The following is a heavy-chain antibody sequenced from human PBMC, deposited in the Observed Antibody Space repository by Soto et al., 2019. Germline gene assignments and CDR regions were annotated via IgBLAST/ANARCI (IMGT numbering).Heavy chain of an antibody. J-gene: IGHJ1*01. CDR2: IYYSGST. V-gene: IGHV4-39*01. CDR1: GGSISSSSYY. CDR3: VRHPPKH. Sequence: LSLTCTASGGSISSSSYYWGWIRQPPGKGLEWIGSIYYSGSTYYNPSLKSRVTISVDTSKNQFSLKLSSVTAADTAVYYCVRHPPKHWGQGTLVTVSS.